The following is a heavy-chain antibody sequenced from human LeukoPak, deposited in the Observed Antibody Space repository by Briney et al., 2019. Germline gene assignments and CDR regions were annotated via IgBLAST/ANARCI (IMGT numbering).Heavy chain of an antibody. D-gene: IGHD4-17*01. V-gene: IGHV1-18*01. CDR1: GYTFTSYG. Sequence: ASVKVSCKASGYTFTSYGISWVRQAPGQGLEWMGWISAYNGNTNYAQKLQGRVTMTTDTSTSTAYMELRSLRSDDTAVYYCAAPVTPNLYYYYGMDVWGQGTTVTVSS. CDR2: ISAYNGNT. CDR3: AAPVTPNLYYYYGMDV. J-gene: IGHJ6*02.